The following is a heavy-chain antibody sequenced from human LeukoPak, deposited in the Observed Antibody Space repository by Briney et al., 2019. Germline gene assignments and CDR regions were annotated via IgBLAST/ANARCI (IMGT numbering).Heavy chain of an antibody. CDR1: GYTFTSYD. J-gene: IGHJ4*02. V-gene: IGHV1-8*01. CDR2: MNPNSGNT. D-gene: IGHD3-9*01. Sequence: ASVKVSCKASGYTFTSYDINWVRQAPGQGLEWMGWMNPNSGNTGYAQKFQGRVTMTRNTSISTAYMELSSLRSEDTAVYYCARARRYFDWLLYRDFYFDYWGQGTLVTVSS. CDR3: ARARRYFDWLLYRDFYFDY.